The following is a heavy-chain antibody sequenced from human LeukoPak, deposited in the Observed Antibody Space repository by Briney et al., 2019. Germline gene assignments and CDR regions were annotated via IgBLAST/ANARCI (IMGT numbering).Heavy chain of an antibody. V-gene: IGHV5-51*01. CDR1: GYSFPTYW. Sequence: GESLMISCKASGYSFPTYWIGWVRQMPGKDLEWMGIVYPGDSGTRYNPSFQGQVTISADKSITTAYLRWSSLKASYTAMYYCTRREHSGHNEYWGQGTLVTVSS. CDR3: TRREHSGHNEY. CDR2: VYPGDSGT. J-gene: IGHJ4*02. D-gene: IGHD6-25*01.